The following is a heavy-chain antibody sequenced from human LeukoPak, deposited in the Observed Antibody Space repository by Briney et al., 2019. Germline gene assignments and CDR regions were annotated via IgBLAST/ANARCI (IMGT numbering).Heavy chain of an antibody. CDR2: ISGSGGTT. Sequence: PGGSLRLSCAASGFPFTAYTMSWVRQAPGKRLAWVSAISGSGGTTYYADSVKGRFTISRDNSMNMLHLQMNSLRAEDTAIYYCAKSNGVDRNGYNSDYFDYWGQGTLVTVSS. J-gene: IGHJ4*02. V-gene: IGHV3-23*01. CDR1: GFPFTAYT. CDR3: AKSNGVDRNGYNSDYFDY. D-gene: IGHD5-24*01.